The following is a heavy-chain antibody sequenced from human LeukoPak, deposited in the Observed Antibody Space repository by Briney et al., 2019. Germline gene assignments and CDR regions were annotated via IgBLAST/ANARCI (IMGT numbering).Heavy chain of an antibody. CDR2: IYYSGST. J-gene: IGHJ4*02. CDR1: GGSISSSYYY. CDR3: ARHREGGYSYGADY. D-gene: IGHD5-18*01. Sequence: SETLSLTCTVSGGSISSSYYYWGWIRQPPGKGLEWIGSIYYSGSTYYNPSLKSRVTISVDTSKNQFSLKLRSVTAADTAVYYCARHREGGYSYGADYWGQGTLVTVSS. V-gene: IGHV4-39*01.